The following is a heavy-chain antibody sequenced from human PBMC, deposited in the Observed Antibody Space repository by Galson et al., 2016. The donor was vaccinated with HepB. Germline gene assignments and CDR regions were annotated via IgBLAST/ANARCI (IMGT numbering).Heavy chain of an antibody. J-gene: IGHJ4*02. CDR3: AKDATIAMTVVVVSSPDY. CDR1: GFTFTNYP. Sequence: SLRLSCAASGFTFTNYPMTWVRQAPGKGLEWVSSLSEGGGDTYYADSVKGRFTISRDNSQNTVYLQMNSLRAEDTAIYYCAKDATIAMTVVVVSSPDYWGQGALVTVSS. V-gene: IGHV3-23*01. CDR2: LSEGGGDT. D-gene: IGHD3-22*01.